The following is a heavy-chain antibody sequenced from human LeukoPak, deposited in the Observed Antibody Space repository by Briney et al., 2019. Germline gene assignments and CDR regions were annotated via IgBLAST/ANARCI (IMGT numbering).Heavy chain of an antibody. J-gene: IGHJ5*02. V-gene: IGHV5-51*01. CDR2: RYPGDSDT. D-gene: IGHD2-2*01. CDR3: ARLLGYCSSTSCNWVVP. CDR1: GYSFTSYW. Sequence: GESLKVSCKCSGYSFTSYWIGWGRQLPAKGLEGRGIRYPGDSDTRYSPSFQGQVTISADKSINTAYLQWSSLNASDTAVYYCARLLGYCSSTSCNWVVPWGQGTLVTVSS.